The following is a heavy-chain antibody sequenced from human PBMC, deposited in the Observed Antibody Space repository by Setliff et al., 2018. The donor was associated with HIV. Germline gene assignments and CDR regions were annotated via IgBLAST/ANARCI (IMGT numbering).Heavy chain of an antibody. CDR1: GYSISSGYY. D-gene: IGHD2-2*01. CDR2: IYHSGST. J-gene: IGHJ4*02. V-gene: IGHV4-38-2*01. Sequence: SETLSLTCAVSGYSISSGYYWGWIRQPPGKGLEWIGSIYHSGSTYYNPSLKSRVTISVDTSKNQFSLKLSSVTAADTAVYYCARTRGRAPVSYYFDNWGQGRLVTVSS. CDR3: ARTRGRAPVSYYFDN.